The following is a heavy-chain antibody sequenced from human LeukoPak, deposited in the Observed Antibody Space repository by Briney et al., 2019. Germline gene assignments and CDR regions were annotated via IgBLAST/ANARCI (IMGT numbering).Heavy chain of an antibody. V-gene: IGHV1-8*01. J-gene: IGHJ3*02. CDR1: AYTFTTSD. CDR3: ARPSGLLDSHDAFDI. D-gene: IGHD1-26*01. CDR2: MNPNSGHA. Sequence: GASVKVSCKASAYTFTTSDINWVRQAAGQGLEWMGWMNPNSGHAGYAQRFQGRVTMTRNTSISIAYMELSSLRSDDTAVYYCARPSGLLDSHDAFDIWGQGTMVTVSS.